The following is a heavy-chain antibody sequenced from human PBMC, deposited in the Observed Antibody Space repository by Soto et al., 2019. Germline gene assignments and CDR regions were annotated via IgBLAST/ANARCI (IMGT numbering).Heavy chain of an antibody. Sequence: GGSLRLSCAASGFSLSSYQMNWVRQAPGKGLEWILYISSSDSTIFYADSVKGRFTVSRDNANNSLYLQMNSLRADDTAVYYCARFDSDYDYYYGMDVWGQGTTVTVSS. J-gene: IGHJ6*02. V-gene: IGHV3-48*03. CDR1: GFSLSSYQ. CDR3: ARFDSDYDYYYGMDV. D-gene: IGHD3-9*01. CDR2: ISSSDSTI.